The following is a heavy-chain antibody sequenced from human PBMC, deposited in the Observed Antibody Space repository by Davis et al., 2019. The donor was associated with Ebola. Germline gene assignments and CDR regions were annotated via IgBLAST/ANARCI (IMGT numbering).Heavy chain of an antibody. J-gene: IGHJ6*02. V-gene: IGHV3-21*04. Sequence: GESLKISCAASGFTFSKYSMNWFRQAPGKGLEWVSSISSNSRATYYADSLKGRFTISRDNAKSSLYLQMNSLRPEDTALYYCAKDRNYDQYYGIDVWGQGTAVTV. CDR2: ISSNSRAT. CDR3: AKDRNYDQYYGIDV. CDR1: GFTFSKYS.